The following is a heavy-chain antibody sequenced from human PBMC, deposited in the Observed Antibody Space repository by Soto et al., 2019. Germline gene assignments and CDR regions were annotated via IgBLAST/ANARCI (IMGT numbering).Heavy chain of an antibody. V-gene: IGHV4-34*01. D-gene: IGHD2-15*01. CDR2: INHSGST. Sequence: QVQLQQWGAGLLKPSETLSLTCAVYGGSFSGYYWSWIRQPPGKGLEWIGEINHSGSTNYNPSLKSRVTISVDTSKNQFSLQLSSVTAAGTAVYYCASAPGRSRPPLPFDYWGRGTLVTVSS. CDR3: ASAPGRSRPPLPFDY. CDR1: GGSFSGYY. J-gene: IGHJ4*02.